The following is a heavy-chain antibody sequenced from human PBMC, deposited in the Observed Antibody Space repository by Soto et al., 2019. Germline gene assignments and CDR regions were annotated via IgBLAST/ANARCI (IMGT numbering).Heavy chain of an antibody. CDR1: GGTFSSYA. Sequence: ASVKVSCKASGGTFSSYAISWVRQAPGQGLEWMGGIIPIFGTANYAQKFQGRVTITADESTSTAYMELSSLRSEDTAVYYCARGTPADYYDFWSGYYIWPKNRSSYYYYYYGMDVWGQGTTVTVSS. J-gene: IGHJ6*02. D-gene: IGHD3-3*01. CDR3: ARGTPADYYDFWSGYYIWPKNRSSYYYYYYGMDV. CDR2: IIPIFGTA. V-gene: IGHV1-69*13.